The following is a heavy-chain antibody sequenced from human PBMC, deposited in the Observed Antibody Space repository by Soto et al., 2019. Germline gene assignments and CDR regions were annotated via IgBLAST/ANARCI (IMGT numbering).Heavy chain of an antibody. CDR3: ARTLRARLVRGGWDFDY. J-gene: IGHJ4*02. Sequence: GASVKVSCKASGYTFTSYDINWVRQATGQGLEYLGWMNPNSGNTDYVKKLQGRVTMTRDTSMSTAYMELSSLRSEDTAVYYCARTLRARLVRGGWDFDYWGQGTLVTDSS. D-gene: IGHD3-10*01. CDR2: MNPNSGNT. CDR1: GYTFTSYD. V-gene: IGHV1-8*01.